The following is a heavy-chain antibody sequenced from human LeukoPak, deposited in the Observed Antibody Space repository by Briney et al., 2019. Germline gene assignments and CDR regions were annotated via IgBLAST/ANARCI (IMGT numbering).Heavy chain of an antibody. CDR1: GFTFSSFG. V-gene: IGHV3-23*01. Sequence: GGTLRLSCAASGFTFSSFGMSWVRQAPGKGLEWVSAISSTGGTAYYADSVKGRFTISRDNSKNTLYLQMNSLRAEDTAIYYCAELGITMIGGVWGKGTTVTISS. J-gene: IGHJ6*04. CDR2: ISSTGGTA. CDR3: AELGITMIGGV. D-gene: IGHD3-10*02.